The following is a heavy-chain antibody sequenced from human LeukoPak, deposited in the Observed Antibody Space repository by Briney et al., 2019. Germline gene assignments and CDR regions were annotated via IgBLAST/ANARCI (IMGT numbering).Heavy chain of an antibody. V-gene: IGHV1-69*05. CDR3: ARGNWNYSWYFDY. CDR1: GGTFSSYA. J-gene: IGHJ4*02. D-gene: IGHD1-7*01. Sequence: ASVKVSCKASGGTFSSYAISWVRQAPGQGLEWMGGIIPIFGTANYAQKFQGRVTITTDESTSTAYMELSSLRSEDTAVYYCARGNWNYSWYFDYWGQGTLVTVSP. CDR2: IIPIFGTA.